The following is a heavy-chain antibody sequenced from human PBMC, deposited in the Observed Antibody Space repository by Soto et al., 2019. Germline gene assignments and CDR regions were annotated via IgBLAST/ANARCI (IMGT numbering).Heavy chain of an antibody. CDR1: GFTFSSCG. CDR3: PKGQDYGDYVFDY. Sequence: GSLRLSCAASGFTFSSCGMHWVRQAPGKGLEWVAVISYDGSNKYYADSVKGRFTISRDNSKNTLYLQMNSLRAEDTAVYYCPKGQDYGDYVFDYWGQGTLVTVSS. J-gene: IGHJ4*02. D-gene: IGHD4-17*01. CDR2: ISYDGSNK. V-gene: IGHV3-30*18.